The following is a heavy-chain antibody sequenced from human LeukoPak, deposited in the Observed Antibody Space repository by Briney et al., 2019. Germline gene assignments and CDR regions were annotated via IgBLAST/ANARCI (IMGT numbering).Heavy chain of an antibody. J-gene: IGHJ3*02. CDR1: GFTFSSYA. D-gene: IGHD2-2*01. V-gene: IGHV3-23*01. Sequence: GGSLRLSCAASGFTFSSYAMSWVRQAPGKGLEWVSAISGSGGSTYYADSVKGRFTISRDNSKNTLYLQMNSLRAEDTAVYYCAKSGGYCSNTSCAALPDAFDIWGQGTMVTVSS. CDR2: ISGSGGST. CDR3: AKSGGYCSNTSCAALPDAFDI.